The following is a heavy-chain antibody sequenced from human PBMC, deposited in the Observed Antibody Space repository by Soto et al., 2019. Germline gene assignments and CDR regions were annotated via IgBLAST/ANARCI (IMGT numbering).Heavy chain of an antibody. V-gene: IGHV4-61*01. CDR1: GGSVSSGTYF. J-gene: IGHJ5*01. CDR3: ARRNYAGNWLYP. D-gene: IGHD1-7*01. Sequence: QVQLQESGPGLVKPSETLSLTCTVSGGSVSSGTYFWTWIRQPPGRGLEWIGYISYSGSTNYNPSVKRGVTISGDTSNYNFSLTQNSVTAADRPVYFWARRNYAGNWLYPRGQGTLVTVSS. CDR2: ISYSGST.